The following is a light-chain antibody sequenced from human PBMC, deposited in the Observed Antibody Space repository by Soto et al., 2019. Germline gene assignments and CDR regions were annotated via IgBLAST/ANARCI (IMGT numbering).Light chain of an antibody. J-gene: IGLJ1*01. CDR2: DVS. CDR3: SSYTSSSTVYV. CDR1: SSDVAGYNY. V-gene: IGLV2-14*01. Sequence: QSALTQPASVSGSPGQSITISCTGTSSDVAGYNYVSWYQQHPGKAPKLMIYDVSNRPSGVANRFSGSKSGNTASLTISGLQAEDAADYYCSSYTSSSTVYVFGTGTKLTVL.